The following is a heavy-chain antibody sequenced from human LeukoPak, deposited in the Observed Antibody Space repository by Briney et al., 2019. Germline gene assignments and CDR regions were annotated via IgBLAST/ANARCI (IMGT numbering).Heavy chain of an antibody. V-gene: IGHV4-39*07. CDR3: ARDPRYCSSTSCRDY. J-gene: IGHJ4*02. CDR1: GGSISSSSYY. D-gene: IGHD2-2*01. Sequence: SETLSLTCTVSGGSISSSSYYWGWIRQPPGKGLEWIGSIYYSGSTYYNPSLKSRVTISVDTSKNQFSLKLSSVTAADTAVYYCARDPRYCSSTSCRDYWGQGTLVTVSS. CDR2: IYYSGST.